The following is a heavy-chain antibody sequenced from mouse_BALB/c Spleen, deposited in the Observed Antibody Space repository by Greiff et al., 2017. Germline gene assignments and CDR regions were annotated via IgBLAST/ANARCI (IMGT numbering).Heavy chain of an antibody. CDR2: ILPGSGST. J-gene: IGHJ4*01. CDR3: AKGNYYGSRGGNYYAMDY. V-gene: IGHV1-9*01. D-gene: IGHD1-1*01. CDR1: GYTFSSYW. Sequence: VQLQQSGAELMKPGASVKISCKATGYTFSSYWIEWVKQRPGHGLEWIGEILPGSGSTNYNEKFKGKATFTADTSSNTAYMQLSSLTSEDSAVYYCAKGNYYGSRGGNYYAMDYWGQGTSVTVSS.